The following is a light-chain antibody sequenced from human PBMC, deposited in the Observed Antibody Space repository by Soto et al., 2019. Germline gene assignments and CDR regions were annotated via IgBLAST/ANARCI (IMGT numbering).Light chain of an antibody. Sequence: QSALTQPASVSGSPGQSITISCTGTSSDVGGYNYVSWYQQYPGKAPKLMIYDVNNRPSGVSDRFSGSKSANTASLTISGRQAEDEADYYCSSYTSSSTLIFGGGTKLTVL. CDR2: DVN. J-gene: IGLJ2*01. CDR1: SSDVGGYNY. CDR3: SSYTSSSTLI. V-gene: IGLV2-14*01.